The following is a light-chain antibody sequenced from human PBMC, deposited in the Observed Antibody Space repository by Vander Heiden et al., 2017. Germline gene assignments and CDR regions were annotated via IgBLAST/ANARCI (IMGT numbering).Light chain of an antibody. J-gene: IGKJ2*03. CDR2: SAS. CDR1: QSISSY. Sequence: DMQMTQSPSSLSASVGDRVNITCRASQSISSYLNWYQQKPGKAPKPLIYSASSLQSGVPSRFSGSGSGTDFTLTISILQPEDLKTYDNQQSDSTLYSFGQGTKLEIK. V-gene: IGKV1-39*01. CDR3: QQSDSTLYS.